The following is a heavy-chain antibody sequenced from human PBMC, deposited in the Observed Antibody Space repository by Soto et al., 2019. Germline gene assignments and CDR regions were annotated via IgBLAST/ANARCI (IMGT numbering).Heavy chain of an antibody. J-gene: IGHJ5*02. CDR3: ARVSALRIAAQMSWSDP. CDR2: IIPIFGTA. D-gene: IGHD6-6*01. Sequence: QVQLVQSGAEVKKPGSSVKVSCKASGGTFSSYAISWVRQAPGQGLEWMGGIIPIFGTANYAQKFQGRVTVTADVSTSTAYRELSSLRSEDTAVYYCARVSALRIAAQMSWSDPWGQGTLVTVSS. V-gene: IGHV1-69*12. CDR1: GGTFSSYA.